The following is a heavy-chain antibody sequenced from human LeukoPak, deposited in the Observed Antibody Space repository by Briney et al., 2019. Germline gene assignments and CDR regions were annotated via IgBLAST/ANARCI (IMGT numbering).Heavy chain of an antibody. CDR2: IYPGDSDT. J-gene: IGHJ4*02. V-gene: IGHV5-51*01. D-gene: IGHD2-2*01. CDR1: GYSFTSYW. Sequence: GESLKISCKGSGYSFTSYWIGWVRQMPGKGLEWIGIIYPGDSDTRYSPSFQGQVTISADKSISTAYLQWSSLKASDTAMYYCARSSYCSSTSCYFNYFDYWGQGTLVTVSS. CDR3: ARSSYCSSTSCYFNYFDY.